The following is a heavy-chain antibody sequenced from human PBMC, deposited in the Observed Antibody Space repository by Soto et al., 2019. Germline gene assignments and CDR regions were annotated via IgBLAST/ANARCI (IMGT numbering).Heavy chain of an antibody. V-gene: IGHV3-7*04. Sequence: EVQLVESGGGLVQSGGSLRLSCEASGVSFITYWMNWVRQAPWKWLEWLASIKEDGSEKQYVDSVKGRFTICRDNWKYSLYLQMNSLSEEDTAVYYCVRAISGSFALWGQGTLVIVSS. D-gene: IGHD3-9*01. CDR3: VRAISGSFAL. CDR1: GVSFITYW. J-gene: IGHJ4*02. CDR2: IKEDGSEK.